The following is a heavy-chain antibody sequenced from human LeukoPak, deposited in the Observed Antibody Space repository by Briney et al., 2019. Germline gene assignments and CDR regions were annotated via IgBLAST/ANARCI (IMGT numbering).Heavy chain of an antibody. V-gene: IGHV3-53*01. Sequence: GGSLRLSCAASGFNVSNNYMSWVRQAPGKGLEWVSVIYRGGSTYYADSVKGRFTMSRDNSKNTVYLQMDSLRAEDTAVYYCAKTRPLDSSSWSHGDYWGQGTLVTVSS. J-gene: IGHJ4*02. CDR3: AKTRPLDSSSWSHGDY. CDR2: IYRGGST. CDR1: GFNVSNNY. D-gene: IGHD6-13*01.